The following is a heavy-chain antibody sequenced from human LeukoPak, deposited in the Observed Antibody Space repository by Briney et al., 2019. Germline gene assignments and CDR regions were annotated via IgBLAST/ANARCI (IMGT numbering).Heavy chain of an antibody. D-gene: IGHD7-27*01. CDR3: ARRRWGGPDAFDI. V-gene: IGHV4-59*08. CDR2: IFYSGST. Sequence: PSETLSLTCTVSGGSISSYYWSWIRQPPGKRPEWVGYIFYSGSTNYNPSLKSRVTMSVDTSKNQFSLKLSSVTAADTAVYYCARRRWGGPDAFDIWGQGTMVTVSS. CDR1: GGSISSYY. J-gene: IGHJ3*02.